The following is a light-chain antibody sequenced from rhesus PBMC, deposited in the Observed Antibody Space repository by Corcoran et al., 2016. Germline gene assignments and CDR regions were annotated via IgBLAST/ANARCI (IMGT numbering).Light chain of an antibody. CDR3: SSYAVSNTFI. V-gene: IGLV2-32*02. Sequence: QAALTQPRSVSGSPGQSFTISCTGTSSDIGAYNYVPWYQQHPGTAPKLMIYEVSKRPSGVSDRFSGSKSGNTASLTISGLQAEDEADYYCSSYAVSNTFIFGTGTRLTVL. CDR1: SSDIGAYNY. CDR2: EVS. J-gene: IGLJ1*01.